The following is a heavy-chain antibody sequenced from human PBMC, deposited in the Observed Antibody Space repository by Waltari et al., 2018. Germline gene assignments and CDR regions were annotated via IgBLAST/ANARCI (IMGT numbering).Heavy chain of an antibody. CDR3: ARQFAY. CDR1: GFTLSSYG. Sequence: EVRLVESGGGLVQPGGSMRLSRATSGFTLSSYGMNWVRQAPGKGLEWVSYISTSGSTIYYADSVWGRFTISRDTANNSLYLQMNNLRAEDTAVYYCARQFAYWGQGALVTVSS. V-gene: IGHV3-48*03. J-gene: IGHJ4*02. CDR2: ISTSGSTI.